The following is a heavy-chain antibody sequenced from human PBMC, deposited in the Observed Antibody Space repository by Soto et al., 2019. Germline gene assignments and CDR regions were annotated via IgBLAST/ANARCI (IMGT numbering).Heavy chain of an antibody. CDR1: GGTFSSYA. CDR2: IIPIFGTA. Sequence: QVQLVQSGAEVKKPGSSVKVSCKASGGTFSSYAISWVRQAPGQGLEWMGGIIPIFGTANYAQKFQGRVTIPADEATSTADMELSSLRSEDTAVYYCARGDRAYSGSQGLFDYWGQGTLVTVSS. D-gene: IGHD1-26*01. CDR3: ARGDRAYSGSQGLFDY. J-gene: IGHJ4*02. V-gene: IGHV1-69*12.